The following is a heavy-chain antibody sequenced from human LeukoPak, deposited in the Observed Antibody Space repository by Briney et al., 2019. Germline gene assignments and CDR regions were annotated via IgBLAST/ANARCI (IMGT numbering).Heavy chain of an antibody. D-gene: IGHD2-2*01. CDR3: AKYQSGLLRGVHFDY. J-gene: IGHJ4*02. V-gene: IGHV3-23*01. CDR1: GFAFSSYA. CDR2: ISGSGGST. Sequence: GGSLRLSCAASGFAFSSYAMSWVRQAPGKGLEWVSAISGSGGSTYYADSVKGRFTISRDNSKNTLYLQMNSLRAEDTAVYYCAKYQSGLLRGVHFDYWGQGTLVTVSS.